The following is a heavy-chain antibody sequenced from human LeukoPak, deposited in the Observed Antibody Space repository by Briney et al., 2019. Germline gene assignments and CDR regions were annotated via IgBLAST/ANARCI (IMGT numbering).Heavy chain of an antibody. V-gene: IGHV4-34*01. J-gene: IGHJ4*02. Sequence: SETLSLTCAVYGGSFSGYYWSWIRQPPGKGLEWIGEINHSGSTNYNPSLKSRVTISVDTSKNQFSLKLSSVTAADTAVYYCARSFPEGYNFVFDNWGQGTLVTVSS. CDR1: GGSFSGYY. CDR3: ARSFPEGYNFVFDN. D-gene: IGHD5-24*01. CDR2: INHSGST.